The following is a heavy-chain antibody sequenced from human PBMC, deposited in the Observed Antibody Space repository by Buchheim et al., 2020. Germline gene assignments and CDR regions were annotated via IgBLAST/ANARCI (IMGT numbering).Heavy chain of an antibody. Sequence: EVHLVDSGGDLVQPGGSLRLSCEASGFTFSDYWMSWVRQAPGKGPEWVASIKQEGSERHYVDSVKGRFTTSRDNRRKSRFLQMSSLRGEDTAVYYCARGRRHFDYWGQGTL. V-gene: IGHV3-7*04. CDR3: ARGRRHFDY. CDR2: IKQEGSER. CDR1: GFTFSDYW. J-gene: IGHJ4*02.